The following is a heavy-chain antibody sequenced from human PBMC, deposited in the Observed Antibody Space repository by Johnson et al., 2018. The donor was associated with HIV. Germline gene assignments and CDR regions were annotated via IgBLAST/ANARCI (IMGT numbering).Heavy chain of an antibody. Sequence: QVQLVESGGGVVQPGRSLRLSCAASGFTFSSYAMHWVRQAPGKGLEWVAVISYDVSNKYYADSVKGRFTISRDNSKNTLYLQMNSLKTEDTAVYYCTTVTKFPYSSGWDYDAFDIWGQGTMVTVSS. J-gene: IGHJ3*02. D-gene: IGHD6-19*01. CDR3: TTVTKFPYSSGWDYDAFDI. V-gene: IGHV3-30-3*01. CDR2: ISYDVSNK. CDR1: GFTFSSYA.